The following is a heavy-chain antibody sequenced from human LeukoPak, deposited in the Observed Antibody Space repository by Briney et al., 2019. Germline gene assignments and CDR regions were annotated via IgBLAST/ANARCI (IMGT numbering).Heavy chain of an antibody. V-gene: IGHV3-20*04. CDR3: ASVGSVLVVPAAIVSARYYFDH. D-gene: IGHD2-2*02. J-gene: IGHJ4*02. CDR1: GFTFDDYG. Sequence: GGSLRLSCAASGFTFDDYGMSWVRQAPGKGLEWVSGINWNGGSTGYADSVKGRFTISRDNAKNSLYLQMNSLRAEDTALYYCASVGSVLVVPAAIVSARYYFDHWGQGTLVTVSS. CDR2: INWNGGST.